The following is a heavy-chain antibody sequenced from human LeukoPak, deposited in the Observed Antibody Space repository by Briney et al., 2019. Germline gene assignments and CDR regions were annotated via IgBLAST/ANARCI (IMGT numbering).Heavy chain of an antibody. D-gene: IGHD2-21*01. J-gene: IGHJ3*02. CDR2: INPKNGDT. CDR3: AREAGDNAYDI. Sequence: GASVKVSCKASGYTFTDFYMHWVRQAPGQGLEWMGWINPKNGDTRYVQKFQGRVTMTRDTSIGTSYMEVSRLTSDDTAVYYCAREAGDNAYDIWGQGTVVTVSS. CDR1: GYTFTDFY. V-gene: IGHV1-2*02.